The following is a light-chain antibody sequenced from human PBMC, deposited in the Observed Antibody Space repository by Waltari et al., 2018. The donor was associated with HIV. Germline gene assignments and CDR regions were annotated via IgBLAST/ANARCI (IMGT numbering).Light chain of an antibody. V-gene: IGKV3-11*01. J-gene: IGKJ4*01. CDR3: QQRSNLLT. CDR1: QSVSSY. Sequence: EIVLTQSPATLSFSPGERATLSCRASQSVSSYLAWYHQKPGQAPRLLIYDASNRATGIPARFSGSGSGTDFTLTISSLEPEDFAVYYCQQRSNLLTFGGGTKVEIK. CDR2: DAS.